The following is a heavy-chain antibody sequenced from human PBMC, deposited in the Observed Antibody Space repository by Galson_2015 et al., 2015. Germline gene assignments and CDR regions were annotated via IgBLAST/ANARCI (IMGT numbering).Heavy chain of an antibody. CDR3: ARGQRDCSGGSCYFPTFYYYYGMDV. Sequence: SLRLSCATSGFTFSAYGMYWVRQAPGKGLEWVAVISYDGSSKYDADSVKGRFTISRDSSKNTLYLQMNSLRSEDTAVYYCARGQRDCSGGSCYFPTFYYYYGMDVWGQGTTVTVSS. J-gene: IGHJ6*02. CDR2: ISYDGSSK. CDR1: GFTFSAYG. D-gene: IGHD2-15*01. V-gene: IGHV3-30*03.